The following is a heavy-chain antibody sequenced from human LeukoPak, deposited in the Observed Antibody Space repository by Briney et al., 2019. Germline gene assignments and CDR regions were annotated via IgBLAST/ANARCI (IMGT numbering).Heavy chain of an antibody. CDR2: ISYDGSNK. D-gene: IGHD6-13*01. Sequence: GGSLRLSCAASGFTFSSYAMHWVRQAPGKGLEWVAVISYDGSNKYYADSVKGRFTISRDNSKNTLYLQMNSLRAEDTAVHYCARDFDSLKYSSSWSNFDYWGQGTLVTVSS. CDR1: GFTFSSYA. V-gene: IGHV3-30-3*01. J-gene: IGHJ4*02. CDR3: ARDFDSLKYSSSWSNFDY.